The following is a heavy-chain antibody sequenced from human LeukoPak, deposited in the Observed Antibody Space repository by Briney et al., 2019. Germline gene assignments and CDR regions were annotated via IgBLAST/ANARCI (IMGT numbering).Heavy chain of an antibody. Sequence: GASVKVSCKASGGTFSSYAISWVRQAPGQGLEWMGRIIPIFGIANYAQKFQGRVTITADKSTSAAYMELSSLRSEDTAVYYCARGHGYNEGDYFDYWGQGTLVTVSS. D-gene: IGHD5-24*01. CDR2: IIPIFGIA. CDR1: GGTFSSYA. CDR3: ARGHGYNEGDYFDY. V-gene: IGHV1-69*04. J-gene: IGHJ4*02.